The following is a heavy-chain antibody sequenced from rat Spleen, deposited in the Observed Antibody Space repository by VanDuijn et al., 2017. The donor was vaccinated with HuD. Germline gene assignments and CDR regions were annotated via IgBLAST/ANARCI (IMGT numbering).Heavy chain of an antibody. D-gene: IGHD1-9*01. V-gene: IGHV5-7*01. J-gene: IGHJ4*01. CDR3: ARLGDKHYGYNPLDA. CDR1: GFTFSDYN. CDR2: ISYDGSST. Sequence: EVQLVESDGGLVQPGRSLKLSCAASGFTFSDYNMAWVRQAPKKGLEWVATISYDGSSTYYRDSVKGRFTISRDNAKSTLYLQMNSLKSEDTATYYCARLGDKHYGYNPLDAWGQGASVTVSS.